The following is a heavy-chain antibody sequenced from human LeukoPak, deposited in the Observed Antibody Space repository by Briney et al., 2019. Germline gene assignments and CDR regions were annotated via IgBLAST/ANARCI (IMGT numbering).Heavy chain of an antibody. D-gene: IGHD6-13*01. V-gene: IGHV4-59*08. Sequence: SETLSLTCTVSGGSISSYYWSWIRQPPGKGLEWIGYIYYSGSTNYNPSLKSRVTMSVDTSKNQFSLKLSSVTAADTAVYYCARRHSSSWDFDYWGQGTVVTVSS. CDR1: GGSISSYY. J-gene: IGHJ4*02. CDR3: ARRHSSSWDFDY. CDR2: IYYSGST.